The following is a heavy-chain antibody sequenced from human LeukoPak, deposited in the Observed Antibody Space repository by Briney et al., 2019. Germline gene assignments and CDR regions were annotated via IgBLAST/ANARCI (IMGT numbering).Heavy chain of an antibody. V-gene: IGHV4-59*01. Sequence: PSETLSLTCTVSGGSISSYYWNWIRQPPGKGREWIGYIYYSGSTNYSPSLKSRVTISVDTSKNQFSLKLSSVTAADTAVYYCARALRARITGTTASVYGMDVWGQGTTVTVSS. D-gene: IGHD1-20*01. CDR3: ARALRARITGTTASVYGMDV. J-gene: IGHJ6*02. CDR2: IYYSGST. CDR1: GGSISSYY.